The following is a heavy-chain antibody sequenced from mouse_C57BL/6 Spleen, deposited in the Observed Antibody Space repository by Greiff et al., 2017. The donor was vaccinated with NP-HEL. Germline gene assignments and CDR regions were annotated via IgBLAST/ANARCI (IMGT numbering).Heavy chain of an antibody. CDR3: ARPPRNWWYFDV. Sequence: EVQLVESGGGLVQPGGSLSLSCAASGFTFTDYYMSWVRQPPGKALEWLGFIRNKANGYKTEYSASVKGRFTISRDNSQSILYLQMNALRAEDSATYYCARPPRNWWYFDVWGTGTTVTVSS. CDR2: IRNKANGYKT. CDR1: GFTFTDYY. V-gene: IGHV7-3*01. D-gene: IGHD4-1*02. J-gene: IGHJ1*03.